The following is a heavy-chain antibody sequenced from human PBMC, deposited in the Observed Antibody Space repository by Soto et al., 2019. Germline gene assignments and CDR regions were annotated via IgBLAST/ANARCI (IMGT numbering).Heavy chain of an antibody. V-gene: IGHV1-58*01. CDR2: IVVGSGNT. CDR1: GFTFTSSA. D-gene: IGHD3-22*01. Sequence: SVKVSCKASGFTFTSSAVQWVRQARGQRLEWIGWIVVGSGNTNYAQKFQERVTITRDMSTSTAYMELSSLRSEDTAVYYCAAATDYYDAYYYYGMDVWGQGTTVTVSS. CDR3: AAATDYYDAYYYYGMDV. J-gene: IGHJ6*02.